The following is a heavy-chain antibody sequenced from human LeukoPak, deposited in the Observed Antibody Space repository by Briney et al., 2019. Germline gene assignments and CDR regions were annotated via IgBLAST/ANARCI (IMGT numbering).Heavy chain of an antibody. CDR3: AKSYKGYCGGGSCPDY. Sequence: SETLSLTCTVSGGSVSSGSYYWSWIRQPPGKGLEWIGYIYYSGSTNYNPSLKSRVTISVDTSKNQFSLKLSSVTAADTAVYYCAKSYKGYCGGGSCPDYWGQGTLVTVSS. CDR2: IYYSGST. J-gene: IGHJ4*02. D-gene: IGHD2-15*01. CDR1: GGSVSSGSYY. V-gene: IGHV4-61*01.